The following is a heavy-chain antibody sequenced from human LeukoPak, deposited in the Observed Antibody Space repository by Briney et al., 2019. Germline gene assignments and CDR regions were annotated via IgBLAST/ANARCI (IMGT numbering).Heavy chain of an antibody. D-gene: IGHD4-23*01. CDR1: GYNFGSYW. CDR3: ARRRALGTTVVTWYFEY. CDR2: IYPGDSDT. J-gene: IGHJ4*02. V-gene: IGHV5-51*01. Sequence: GESLKISCKGSGYNFGSYWIGWVRQMPGKGLEWMGMIYPGDSDTRYSPSFQGQVTISADKSINTAYLQWSSLKASDTAMYYCARRRALGTTVVTWYFEYWGQGTLVTVSS.